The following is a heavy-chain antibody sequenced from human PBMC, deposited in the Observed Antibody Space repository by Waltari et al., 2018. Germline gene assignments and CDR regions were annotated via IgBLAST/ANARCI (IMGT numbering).Heavy chain of an antibody. CDR3: ARSNPGELSFD. D-gene: IGHD3-16*02. J-gene: IGHJ4*02. CDR1: GGSISSYY. V-gene: IGHV4-59*01. Sequence: QVQLQASGPGLVTPSETLSLTCTVSGGSISSYYWSWIRQPPGKGLEWIGYIYYSGSTNYNPSLKSRVTISVDTSKNQFSLKLSSVTAADTAVYYCARSNPGELSFDWGQGTLVTVSS. CDR2: IYYSGST.